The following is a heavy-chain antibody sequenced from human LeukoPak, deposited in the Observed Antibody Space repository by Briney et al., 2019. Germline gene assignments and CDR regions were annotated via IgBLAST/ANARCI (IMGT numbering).Heavy chain of an antibody. D-gene: IGHD6-6*01. J-gene: IGHJ4*02. V-gene: IGHV4-34*01. CDR1: GGSFSGYY. Sequence: SETLSLTCAVYGGSFSGYYWRWIRQPPGKGLEWIGEINHSGSTNYNPSLKSRVTISVDTSKNQFSLKLSSVTAADTAVYYCARGQSPFVSSSSYFDYWGQGTLVTVSS. CDR2: INHSGST. CDR3: ARGQSPFVSSSSYFDY.